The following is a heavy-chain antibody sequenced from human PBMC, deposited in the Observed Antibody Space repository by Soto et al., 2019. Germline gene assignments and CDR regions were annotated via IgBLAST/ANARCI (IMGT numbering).Heavy chain of an antibody. CDR1: GFTFSSYG. V-gene: IGHV3-30*18. J-gene: IGHJ4*02. CDR3: AKDEGGGLYEWAKYYFDY. Sequence: QVQLVESGGGVVQPGRSLRLSCAASGFTFSSYGMHWVRQAPGKGLEWVAVISYDGSNKYYADSVKGRFTISRDNSKTTLYLQMNSLRAEDTAVYYCAKDEGGGLYEWAKYYFDYWGQGTLVTVSS. D-gene: IGHD1-26*01. CDR2: ISYDGSNK.